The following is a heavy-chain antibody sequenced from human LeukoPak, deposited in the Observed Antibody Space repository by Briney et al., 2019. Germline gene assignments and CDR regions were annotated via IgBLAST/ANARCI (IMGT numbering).Heavy chain of an antibody. CDR2: IYYSGST. J-gene: IGHJ4*02. D-gene: IGHD3-3*01. V-gene: IGHV4-59*01. CDR1: GGSISSYY. Sequence: SETLSLTCAVSGGSISSYYWSWIRQPPGKGLEWIGYIYYSGSTNYNPSLKSRVTISVDTSKNQFYLKLSSVTAADTAVYYCARGVTIFGVVNGPYFDYWGQGTLVTVSS. CDR3: ARGVTIFGVVNGPYFDY.